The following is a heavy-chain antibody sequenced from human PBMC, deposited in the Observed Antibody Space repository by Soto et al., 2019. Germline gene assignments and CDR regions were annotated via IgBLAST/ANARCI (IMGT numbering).Heavy chain of an antibody. J-gene: IGHJ5*02. CDR1: GYSFTNYW. CDR2: TNPSDSVT. D-gene: IGHD1-26*01. CDR3: ARLRRDGDSGTYLRWLDP. Sequence: GESLKISCKGSGYSFTNYWIVWVRQMPGKGLEWMGMTNPSDSVTRYSPSFQGQVTISADKSTSTAYLQWSSLKASDTAMYYCARLRRDGDSGTYLRWLDPWGQGTQVTVSS. V-gene: IGHV5-51*01.